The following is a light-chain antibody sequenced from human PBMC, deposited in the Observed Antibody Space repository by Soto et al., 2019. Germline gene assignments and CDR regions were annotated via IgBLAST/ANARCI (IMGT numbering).Light chain of an antibody. Sequence: EIVMTQSPATLSVSPGERATLSCRASQSVSSNLAWYQQKLGQAPRLLIYDASSRPAGIPDRFSGSGSGTDFTLTISRLEPEDSAVYYCHKYGNLVITFGQGTRLEIK. J-gene: IGKJ5*01. CDR2: DAS. CDR1: QSVSSN. CDR3: HKYGNLVIT. V-gene: IGKV3D-15*01.